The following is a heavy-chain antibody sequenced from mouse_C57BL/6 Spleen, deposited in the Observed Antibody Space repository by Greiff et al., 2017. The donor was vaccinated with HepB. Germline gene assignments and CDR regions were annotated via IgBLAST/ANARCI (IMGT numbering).Heavy chain of an antibody. CDR3: ARTGTVYYAMDY. J-gene: IGHJ4*01. D-gene: IGHD4-1*01. Sequence: QVQLQQPGAELVRPGTSVKLSCKASGYTFTSYWMHWVKQRPGQGLEWIGVIDPSDSYTNYNQKFKGKATLTVDTSSSTAYMQLSSLTSEDSAVYYCARTGTVYYAMDYWGQGTSVTVSS. CDR1: GYTFTSYW. CDR2: IDPSDSYT. V-gene: IGHV1-59*01.